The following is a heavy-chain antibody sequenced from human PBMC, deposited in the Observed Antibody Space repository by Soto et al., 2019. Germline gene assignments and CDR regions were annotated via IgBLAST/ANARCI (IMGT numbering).Heavy chain of an antibody. D-gene: IGHD2-21*01. CDR1: GFVSNDYD. CDR3: SRGIKGGLDA. Sequence: QVQLAESGGGVVQPGRSLRLSCATSGFVSNDYDIHWVRQPPGKGLAWLASISYDGSNKYYADSVKGRFTISRDNSKNTLSLQINSLGAEDTAVYYCSRGIKGGLDAWGPGTLVTVSS. J-gene: IGHJ5*02. V-gene: IGHV3-30*03. CDR2: ISYDGSNK.